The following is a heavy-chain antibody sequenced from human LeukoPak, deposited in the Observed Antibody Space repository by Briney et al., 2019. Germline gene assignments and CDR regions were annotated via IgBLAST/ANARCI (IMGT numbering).Heavy chain of an antibody. J-gene: IGHJ4*02. CDR1: GGSISSGSYY. Sequence: SETLSLTCTVSGGSISSGSYYWSWIRQPAGKGLEWIGRIYTSGSTNYNPSLKRRVTISVDTSKNQYSLKLSSVTAADTAVFYCARQYYYDSSGYYFGYWGQGILVTVSS. CDR3: ARQYYYDSSGYYFGY. CDR2: IYTSGST. V-gene: IGHV4-61*02. D-gene: IGHD3-22*01.